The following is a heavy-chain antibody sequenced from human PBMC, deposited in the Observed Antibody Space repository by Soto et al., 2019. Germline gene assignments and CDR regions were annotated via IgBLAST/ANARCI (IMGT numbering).Heavy chain of an antibody. Sequence: EVQLLESGGGLVQPGGSLRLSCAGSGFTFGTYGMSWVRLAPGRGLEWVSAIKSGGETTYYPDSVKGRFTISRDNHKNTLYMHMNSLRAADTAIYYCAKAPRGGHYGDWYFDLWGRGTLVTAAS. CDR1: GFTFGTYG. D-gene: IGHD3-10*01. CDR2: IKSGGETT. J-gene: IGHJ2*01. CDR3: AKAPRGGHYGDWYFDL. V-gene: IGHV3-23*01.